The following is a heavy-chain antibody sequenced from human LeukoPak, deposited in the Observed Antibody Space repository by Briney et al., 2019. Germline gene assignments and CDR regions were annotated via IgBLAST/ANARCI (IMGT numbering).Heavy chain of an antibody. CDR1: GFTFSSYW. Sequence: PGGSLRLSCAASGFTFSSYWMHWVRQAPGKGLVWVSRIKTDGSYAIYAESVKGRFTVSRDNAKNTLYLQMNSLRDEDTAVYFSVRWQDISGHGTMVTVSS. CDR3: VRWQDI. J-gene: IGHJ3*02. V-gene: IGHV3-74*01. CDR2: IKTDGSYA.